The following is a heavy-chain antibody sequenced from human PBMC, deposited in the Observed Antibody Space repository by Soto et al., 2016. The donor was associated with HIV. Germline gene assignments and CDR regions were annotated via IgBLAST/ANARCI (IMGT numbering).Heavy chain of an antibody. CDR1: GYTFTGYY. CDR2: INPNSGDT. Sequence: QVQPVQSGAEVKKPGASVKVSCKASGYTFTGYYMHWVRQAPGQGLEWMGWINPNSGDTDYAQKFQGRVTMTRDTSISTAYMELSRLRSDDTAVYYCAREDTMFWRVASRRWFDPWGQGTLVTVSS. J-gene: IGHJ5*02. V-gene: IGHV1-2*02. CDR3: AREDTMFWRVASRRWFDP. D-gene: IGHD3-10*01.